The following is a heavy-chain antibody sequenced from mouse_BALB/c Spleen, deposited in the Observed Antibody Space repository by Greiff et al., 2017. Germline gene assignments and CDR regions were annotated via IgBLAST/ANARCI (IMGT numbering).Heavy chain of an antibody. CDR1: GFTFTDYY. CDR2: IRNKANGYTT. J-gene: IGHJ3*01. CDR3: AREKGYDGAWFAY. V-gene: IGHV7-3*02. Sequence: EVKVVESGGGLVQPGGSLRLSCATSGFTFTDYYMSWVRQPPGKALEWLGFIRNKANGYTTEYSASVQGRFTISRDNSQSILYLPMNTLRAEDSATYYCAREKGYDGAWFAYWGQGTLVTVSA. D-gene: IGHD2-14*01.